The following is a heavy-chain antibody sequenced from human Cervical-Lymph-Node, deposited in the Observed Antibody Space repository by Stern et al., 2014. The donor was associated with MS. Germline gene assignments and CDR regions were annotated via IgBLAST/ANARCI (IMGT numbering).Heavy chain of an antibody. D-gene: IGHD5-24*01. Sequence: QVQLVQSGAEVKKPGASVKVSCEASGYTFISYAVHWVRQAPGQRLEWMGWINAGNGNTKYSQNFQGRVTITRDTSASAAYMELSSLRSEDTAVYYCARGRWSSTAIDYYLDYGGQGTLVTVSS. CDR2: INAGNGNT. CDR3: ARGRWSSTAIDYYLDY. J-gene: IGHJ4*02. V-gene: IGHV1-3*01. CDR1: GYTFISYA.